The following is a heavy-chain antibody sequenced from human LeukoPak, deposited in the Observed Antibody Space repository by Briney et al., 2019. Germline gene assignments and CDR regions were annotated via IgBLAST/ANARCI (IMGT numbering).Heavy chain of an antibody. J-gene: IGHJ3*02. CDR1: GYTLTGYY. V-gene: IGHV1-2*02. CDR3: VRSGMVTPYDAFDI. Sequence: GASVKVSCKASGYTLTGYYMHWVRQAPGQGLEWMGGINPNSGDTNYAQKLQGRVTLTRDTSISTAYMELSRLRSDDTAVYYCVRSGMVTPYDAFDIWGQGTMVTVSS. D-gene: IGHD2-21*02. CDR2: INPNSGDT.